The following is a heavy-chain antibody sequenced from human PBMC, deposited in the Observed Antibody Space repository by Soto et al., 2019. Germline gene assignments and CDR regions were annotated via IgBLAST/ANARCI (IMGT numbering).Heavy chain of an antibody. CDR3: SKRDCSDLWRGHYSYLDF. CDR1: RFTFNTFA. J-gene: IGHJ4*02. V-gene: IGHV3-23*01. Sequence: PGGSRRLSGVTSRFTFNTFAMSWVRQAPGEGLEWVSAINAGGGNTHYAHPVKGRFTISRDNSKNTLYLQMDSLRAEDTAVYYCSKRDCSDLWRGHYSYLDFWGQGTLVTVSS. D-gene: IGHD3-3*01. CDR2: INAGGGNT.